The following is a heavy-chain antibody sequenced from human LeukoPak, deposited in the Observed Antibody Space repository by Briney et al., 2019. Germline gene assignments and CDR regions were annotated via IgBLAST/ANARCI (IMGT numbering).Heavy chain of an antibody. CDR2: IYYSGSP. Sequence: PSDTLSLTYTVSGDSISSCGYYWSWIPQHPGKGLEWIGYIYYSGSPYYNPSLKSRVTISVDTPKNKFSLMLSSVTAADTAVYYCATWLSGYSYGGQHGFDYWGQGTLVTVSS. V-gene: IGHV4-31*03. CDR3: ATWLSGYSYGGQHGFDY. D-gene: IGHD5-18*01. CDR1: GDSISSCGYY. J-gene: IGHJ4*02.